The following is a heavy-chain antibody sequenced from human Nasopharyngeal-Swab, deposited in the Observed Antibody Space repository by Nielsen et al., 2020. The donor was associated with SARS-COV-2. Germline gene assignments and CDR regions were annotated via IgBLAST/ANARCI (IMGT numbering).Heavy chain of an antibody. Sequence: GESLKISCVASGFTFSGSEIHWVRQASGKGPEWVGRIRDKADNYATGYAASVKGRFTISRDDSKDTAYLQMNSLKTEDTAVYYCASDISGNPPLQTTNPPWGQGTMVTVSS. CDR1: GFTFSGSE. CDR2: IRDKADNYAT. D-gene: IGHD1-26*01. J-gene: IGHJ3*01. V-gene: IGHV3-73*01. CDR3: ASDISGNPPLQTTNPP.